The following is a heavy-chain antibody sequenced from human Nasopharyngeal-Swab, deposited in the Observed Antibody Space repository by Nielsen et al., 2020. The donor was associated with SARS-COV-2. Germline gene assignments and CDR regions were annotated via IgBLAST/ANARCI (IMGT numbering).Heavy chain of an antibody. D-gene: IGHD2-8*02. CDR3: ARDQAGGGVLGY. CDR1: GYTFTSYA. CDR2: INAGNGNT. V-gene: IGHV1-3*01. J-gene: IGHJ4*02. Sequence: ASVKVSCKASGYTFTSYAMHWVRQAPGQRLEWMGWINAGNGNTKYSQKFQGRVTITRDTSASTAYMELSSLRSEDTAVYYCARDQAGGGVLGYWGQGTLVTVSS.